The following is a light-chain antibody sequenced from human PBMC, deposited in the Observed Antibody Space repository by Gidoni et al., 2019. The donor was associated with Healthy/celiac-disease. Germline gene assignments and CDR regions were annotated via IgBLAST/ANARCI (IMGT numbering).Light chain of an antibody. Sequence: DILMTQSPDSLAASLGERATINCKSSQSFLYSSNNKNYLAWYQQKPGQPPKLLIYWASTRESGVPDRFSGSGSGTDFTLTISSLQAEDVAVYYCQQYYSTPYTFGQGTKLEIK. CDR1: QSFLYSSNNKNY. CDR3: QQYYSTPYT. J-gene: IGKJ2*01. CDR2: WAS. V-gene: IGKV4-1*01.